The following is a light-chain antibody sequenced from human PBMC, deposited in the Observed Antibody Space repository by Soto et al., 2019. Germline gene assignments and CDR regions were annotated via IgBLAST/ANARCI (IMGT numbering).Light chain of an antibody. CDR1: QSVSSSY. Sequence: EIVLTQSPGNLSLSPWERATLSCRASQSVSSSYLAWYQQKPGQAPRLLIHGASTRATGIPARFSGSGSGTEFTLIISSLQSEDFAVYYCQQYTQWPRTFGQGTKVDIK. J-gene: IGKJ1*01. CDR2: GAS. V-gene: IGKV3-15*01. CDR3: QQYTQWPRT.